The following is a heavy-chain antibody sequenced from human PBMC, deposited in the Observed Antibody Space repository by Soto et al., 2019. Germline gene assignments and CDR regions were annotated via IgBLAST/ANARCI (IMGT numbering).Heavy chain of an antibody. CDR1: GFTFSFYD. V-gene: IGHV3-48*03. CDR3: ARQGSDDLDS. D-gene: IGHD1-1*01. Sequence: EVQLVESGGGLVQPGGSLRVSCAASGFTFSFYDFNWVRQAPGKGLEWVSYISSSGATTYYADSVKGRFTISRDNAKNSLYLQMNSLRAEDTAVYYCARQGSDDLDSWGQGTLVTVSS. J-gene: IGHJ4*02. CDR2: ISSSGATT.